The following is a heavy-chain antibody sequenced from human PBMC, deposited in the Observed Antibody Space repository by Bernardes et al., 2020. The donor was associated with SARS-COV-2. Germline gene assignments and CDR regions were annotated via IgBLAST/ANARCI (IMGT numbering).Heavy chain of an antibody. CDR1: GGSISGVTYY. Sequence: SETLSLTCTVSGGSISGVTYYWGWLRQPPGQGLEWLGSISYSGDTHFNPSLKSRLTLSVDTSKSQFSLELSSVTAADTAVYYCARRGYSANSAALDYWGQGTLVTVSS. CDR2: ISYSGDT. CDR3: ARRGYSANSAALDY. J-gene: IGHJ4*02. V-gene: IGHV4-39*01. D-gene: IGHD4-4*01.